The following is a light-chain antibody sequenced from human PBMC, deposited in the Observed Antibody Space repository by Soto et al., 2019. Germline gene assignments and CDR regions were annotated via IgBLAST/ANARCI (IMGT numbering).Light chain of an antibody. CDR1: QTISSW. CDR3: QQYGTSPTT. CDR2: GAS. Sequence: TQSPSTLSGSVGDRVTITCRASQTISSWLAWYQQKPGQAPRRLIFGASFRATGIPDRFSGSGSGTDFTLTISRLEPEDSAVYYCQQYGTSPTTFGQGTKVEIK. V-gene: IGKV3-20*01. J-gene: IGKJ1*01.